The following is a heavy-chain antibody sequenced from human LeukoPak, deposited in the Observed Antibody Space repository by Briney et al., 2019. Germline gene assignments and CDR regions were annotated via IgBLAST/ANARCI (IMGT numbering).Heavy chain of an antibody. CDR1: GGSISSYY. Sequence: PSETLSLTCTVSGGSISSYYWSWIRQPPGKGLEWIGYIYYSGSTNYNPSLKSRVTISVDTSKNQFSLKLSSVTAADTAVYYCARVSSSWYTVCDYWGQGTLVTVSS. J-gene: IGHJ4*02. V-gene: IGHV4-59*01. CDR3: ARVSSSWYTVCDY. D-gene: IGHD6-13*01. CDR2: IYYSGST.